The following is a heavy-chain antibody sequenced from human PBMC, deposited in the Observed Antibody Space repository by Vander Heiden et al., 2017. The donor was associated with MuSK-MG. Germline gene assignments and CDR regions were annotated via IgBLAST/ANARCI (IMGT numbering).Heavy chain of an antibody. CDR1: GSTFTSYD. Sequence: QVQLVQSGAEVQTPGASVKVSCKASGSTFTSYDINWVRQATGQGLEWMGWRNPNSGKTGYEQKFQGRVTMTRNTSISKAYRERSSLRSEDTAVYDCARVCGGWYVEIWGQGTMVTVSS. V-gene: IGHV1-8*01. D-gene: IGHD6-19*01. J-gene: IGHJ3*02. CDR3: ARVCGGWYVEI. CDR2: RNPNSGKT.